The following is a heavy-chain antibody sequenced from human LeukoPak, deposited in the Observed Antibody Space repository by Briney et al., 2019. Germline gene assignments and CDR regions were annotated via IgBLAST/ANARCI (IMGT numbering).Heavy chain of an antibody. J-gene: IGHJ4*02. CDR2: ISASAGTT. Sequence: SGGSLRLSCAASRFTFTNYAVTCVRQTPGKGLKCVSAISASAGTTYYADSVKGRFTISRDNSKNTLYLEMNRLRGDDRAVYYCARDLRKNRYFDYWGQGTQVTVSS. V-gene: IGHV3-23*01. D-gene: IGHD2/OR15-2a*01. CDR3: ARDLRKNRYFDY. CDR1: RFTFTNYA.